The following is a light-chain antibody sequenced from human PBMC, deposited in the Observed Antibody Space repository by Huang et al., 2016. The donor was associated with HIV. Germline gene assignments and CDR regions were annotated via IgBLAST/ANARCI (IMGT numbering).Light chain of an antibody. J-gene: IGKJ4*01. CDR2: QVS. CDR1: QSLIHSNGNTY. Sequence: VVLTQSPLYLSVTLGQSASISCRSSQSLIHSNGNTYLNWFQQRPGQSPRRLISQVSRRDAGVPDRCSGSGSGTDFTLKISRVEAEDVRVYYCMQGTHLFTFGGGTRVDIK. CDR3: MQGTHLFT. V-gene: IGKV2-30*02.